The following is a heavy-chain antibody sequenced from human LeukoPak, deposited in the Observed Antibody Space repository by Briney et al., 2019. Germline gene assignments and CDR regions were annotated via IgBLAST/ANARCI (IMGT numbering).Heavy chain of an antibody. J-gene: IGHJ5*02. D-gene: IGHD2-2*01. V-gene: IGHV6-1*01. CDR2: TYYRSKWFS. Sequence: SQILSLTCAISGDSVSSNSAAWNWIRQSPSRGLEWLGRTYYRSKWFSAYAVSVKSRIIINPDTSKNRFSLQLNSVTPEDTAVYYCARGPAVLDPWGQGTLVTVSS. CDR3: ARGPAVLDP. CDR1: GDSVSSNSAA.